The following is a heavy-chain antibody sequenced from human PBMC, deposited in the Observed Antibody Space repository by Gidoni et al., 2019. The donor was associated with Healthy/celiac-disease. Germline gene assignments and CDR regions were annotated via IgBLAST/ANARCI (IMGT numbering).Heavy chain of an antibody. V-gene: IGHV3-23*01. Sequence: EVQLLESGGGLVQPGGSLRLSCAASGFTFSSSAMSWVRQAPGKGLEWVSAISGSGGRTYYADAVKGRFTISRDNSKNTLYLQMNSVRAEDKDVYYCAKVDHIVVVTAEYYFDYWGQGTLVTVSS. CDR3: AKVDHIVVVTAEYYFDY. CDR2: ISGSGGRT. J-gene: IGHJ4*02. CDR1: GFTFSSSA. D-gene: IGHD2-21*02.